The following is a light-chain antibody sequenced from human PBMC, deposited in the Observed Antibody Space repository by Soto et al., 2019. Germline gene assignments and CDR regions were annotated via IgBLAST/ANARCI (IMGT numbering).Light chain of an antibody. V-gene: IGLV6-57*04. CDR2: EDN. J-gene: IGLJ2*01. Sequence: NFMLTQPHSVSESPGKTVTISCTRSSGSIASNYVQWYQQRPGSAPTTVIYEDNQRPSGVPDRFSGSIDSSSNSASLTTSRLKTEDEADYYCQSYDSSNERVFGGGTKLTVL. CDR3: QSYDSSNERV. CDR1: SGSIASNY.